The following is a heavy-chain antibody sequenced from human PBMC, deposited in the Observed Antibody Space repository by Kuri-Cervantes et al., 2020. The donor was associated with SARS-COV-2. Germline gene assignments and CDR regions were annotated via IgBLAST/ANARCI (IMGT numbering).Heavy chain of an antibody. Sequence: LSLTCAASGFTFSSYAMSWVRQAPGKGLEWVSAISGSGGSTYYADSVKGRFTISRDNSKNTLYLQMNSLRAEDTAVYYCAKEYRCSSTGCYVYGYYYYYMDVWGKGTTVTVSS. CDR2: ISGSGGST. V-gene: IGHV3-23*01. D-gene: IGHD2-2*01. CDR1: GFTFSSYA. J-gene: IGHJ6*03. CDR3: AKEYRCSSTGCYVYGYYYYYMDV.